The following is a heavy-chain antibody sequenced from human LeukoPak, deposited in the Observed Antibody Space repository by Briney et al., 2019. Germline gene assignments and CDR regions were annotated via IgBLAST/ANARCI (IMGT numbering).Heavy chain of an antibody. V-gene: IGHV3-30*03. Sequence: PGGSLRLSCAASGFTFSSYGMHWVRQAPGKGLEWVAVISYDGSNKYYADSVKGRFTISRDNSKNTLYLQMNSLRAEDTAVYYCARDLREYDFWSGYFAFDYWGQGTLVTVSS. J-gene: IGHJ4*02. CDR1: GFTFSSYG. CDR2: ISYDGSNK. D-gene: IGHD3-3*01. CDR3: ARDLREYDFWSGYFAFDY.